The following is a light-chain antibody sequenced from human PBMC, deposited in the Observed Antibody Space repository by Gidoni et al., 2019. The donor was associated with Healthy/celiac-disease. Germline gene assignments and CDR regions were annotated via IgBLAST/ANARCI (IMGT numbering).Light chain of an antibody. CDR2: AAS. CDR3: QQSYSILT. V-gene: IGKV1-39*01. J-gene: IGKJ4*02. CDR1: QSISSY. Sequence: HMTQSPSSLSASVGDRVTITCRASQSISSYLNWYQQKPGKAPKLLIYAASSLQSGVPSRFSGSGSGTDFTLTISSLQPEDFATYYCQQSYSILTFGGGTKVEIK.